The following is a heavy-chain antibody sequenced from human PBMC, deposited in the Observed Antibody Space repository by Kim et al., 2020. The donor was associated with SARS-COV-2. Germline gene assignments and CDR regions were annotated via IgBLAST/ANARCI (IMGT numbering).Heavy chain of an antibody. D-gene: IGHD3-22*01. CDR1: GGSLSGYD. CDR2: INHSGST. V-gene: IGHV4-34*01. CDR3: AGGITGITMTVVVFTGDY. Sequence: SETLSLTCAVYGGSLSGYDWNWIRQPPGKGLEWIGEINHSGSTNYSPSLKSRVTISVDTSKNQISLKLNSVTAADTAVDYCAGGITGITMTVVVFTGDY. J-gene: IGHJ4*01.